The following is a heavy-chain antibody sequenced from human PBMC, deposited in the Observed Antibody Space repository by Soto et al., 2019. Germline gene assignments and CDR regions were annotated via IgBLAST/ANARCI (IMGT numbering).Heavy chain of an antibody. V-gene: IGHV3-23*01. D-gene: IGHD3-3*01. CDR2: ISGSGGST. Sequence: RLSCVASGFTFSSYAMSWVRQAPGKGLEWVSAISGSGGSTYYADSVKGRFTISRDNSKNTLYLQMNSLRAEDTAVYYCAKGATISPTDTYYDFWSGYYYYYGMDVWGQGTTVTVSS. CDR3: AKGATISPTDTYYDFWSGYYYYYGMDV. J-gene: IGHJ6*02. CDR1: GFTFSSYA.